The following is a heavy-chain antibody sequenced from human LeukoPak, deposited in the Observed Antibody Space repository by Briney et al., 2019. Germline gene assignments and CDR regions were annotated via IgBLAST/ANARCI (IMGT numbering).Heavy chain of an antibody. D-gene: IGHD3-16*02. V-gene: IGHV3-48*01. CDR1: GFTFSSYS. J-gene: IGHJ4*02. CDR3: ARETEYYDYVWGSYRYMIDY. Sequence: GGSLRLSCAASGFTFSSYSMNWVRQASGKGLEWVSYISSSSSTIYYADSVKGRFTISRDNAKNSLYLQMNSLRAEDTAVYYCARETEYYDYVWGSYRYMIDYWGQGTLVTVSS. CDR2: ISSSSSTI.